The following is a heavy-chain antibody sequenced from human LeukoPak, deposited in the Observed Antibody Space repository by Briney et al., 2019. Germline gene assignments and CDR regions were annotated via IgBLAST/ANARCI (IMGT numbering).Heavy chain of an antibody. V-gene: IGHV1-69*13. CDR3: ARDLRDHRYYYMDV. CDR1: GGTFSSYA. CDR2: IIPIFGTA. J-gene: IGHJ6*03. Sequence: AASVTVSCKASGGTFSSYAIRWVRQAPGQGLEWMGGIIPIFGTANYAQKFQGRVTITADESTSTAYMELSSLRSEDTAVYYCARDLRDHRYYYMDVWGKGTTVTISS.